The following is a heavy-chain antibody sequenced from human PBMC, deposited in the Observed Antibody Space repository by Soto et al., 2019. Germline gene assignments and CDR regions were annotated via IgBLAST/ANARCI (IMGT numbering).Heavy chain of an antibody. V-gene: IGHV3-64D*06. D-gene: IGHD6-13*01. Sequence: GGSLRLSCSASGFAFSNYAMHWVRQAPGKGLEYVSAISSNGGSTFYADSVKGRFTISRDNSKNTLYLQMSSLRTEDTAAYYCVRAGASSWSKTRSFDYWGQGTLVTVSS. CDR2: ISSNGGST. CDR1: GFAFSNYA. J-gene: IGHJ4*02. CDR3: VRAGASSWSKTRSFDY.